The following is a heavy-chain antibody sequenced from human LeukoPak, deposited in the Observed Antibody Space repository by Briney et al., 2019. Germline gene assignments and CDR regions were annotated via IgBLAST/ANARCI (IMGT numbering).Heavy chain of an antibody. Sequence: PSETLSLTCAVYGGSFSGYYWSWIRQPPGKGLEWIGEINHSGSTNYNPSLKSRVTISVDTSKNQFSLKLSSVTAADTAVYYCARLYPARISMVRGAPYYFDNWGQGTLVTVSS. CDR3: ARLYPARISMVRGAPYYFDN. D-gene: IGHD3-10*01. CDR2: INHSGST. V-gene: IGHV4-34*01. J-gene: IGHJ4*02. CDR1: GGSFSGYY.